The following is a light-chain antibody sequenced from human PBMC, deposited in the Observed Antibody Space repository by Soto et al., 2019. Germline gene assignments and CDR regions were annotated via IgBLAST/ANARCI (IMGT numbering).Light chain of an antibody. J-gene: IGLJ1*01. CDR2: DVS. CDR1: SSDVGGYSY. Sequence: QSDLTQAASVSGSPGQSIAISYTGTSSDVGGYSYVSWYQQQPGKAPKLVISDVSNRPSGVSDRFSGSKSGNTASLTISGLQTEDEADYYCASYTTSSTYVFGTGTKVTVL. CDR3: ASYTTSSTYV. V-gene: IGLV2-14*01.